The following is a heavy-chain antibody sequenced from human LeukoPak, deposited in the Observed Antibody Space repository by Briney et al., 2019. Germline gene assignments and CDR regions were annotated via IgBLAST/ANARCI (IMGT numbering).Heavy chain of an antibody. V-gene: IGHV3-48*02. D-gene: IGHD3-22*01. Sequence: GGSLRLSCAAPGFTFSSYSMNWVRQAPGKGLEWVSYISSSSSTIYYADSVKGRFTISRDNAKNSLYLQMNSLRDEDTAVYYCAREKVGYYDSSGYCWGQGTMVTVSS. CDR2: ISSSSSTI. CDR1: GFTFSSYS. CDR3: AREKVGYYDSSGYC. J-gene: IGHJ3*01.